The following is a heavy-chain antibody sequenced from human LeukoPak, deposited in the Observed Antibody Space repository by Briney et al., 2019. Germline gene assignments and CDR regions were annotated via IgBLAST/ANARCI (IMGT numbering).Heavy chain of an antibody. J-gene: IGHJ6*02. V-gene: IGHV1-69*01. Sequence: KFQGRVTITADESTSTAYMELSSLRSEDTAVYYCARDPEGFYYYYGMDVWGQGTTVTVSS. CDR3: ARDPEGFYYYYGMDV.